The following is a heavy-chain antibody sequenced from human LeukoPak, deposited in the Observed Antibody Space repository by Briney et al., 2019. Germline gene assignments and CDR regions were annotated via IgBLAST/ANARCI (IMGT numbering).Heavy chain of an antibody. V-gene: IGHV1-18*01. D-gene: IGHD2-2*02. CDR1: GYTFTSYG. CDR2: ISAYNGNT. J-gene: IGHJ4*02. CDR3: ARDGGCSSTSCYTIGMFDY. Sequence: ASVKDSCKASGYTFTSYGISWVRQAPGQGLEWMGWISAYNGNTNYAQKLQGRVTMTTDTSTSTAYMELRSLRSDDTAVYYCARDGGCSSTSCYTIGMFDYWGQGTLVTVSS.